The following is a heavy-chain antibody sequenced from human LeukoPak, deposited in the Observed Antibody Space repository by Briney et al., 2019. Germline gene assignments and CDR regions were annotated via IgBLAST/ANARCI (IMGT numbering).Heavy chain of an antibody. J-gene: IGHJ4*02. V-gene: IGHV4-59*01. CDR3: ARGAERLTATPFDY. D-gene: IGHD2-21*02. CDR2: IYYSGRT. Sequence: SETLSLTCTVSGGSISNYYWSWIRQPPGKGLEWIGYIYYSGRTNYNPSPKGRVAISMDTSRNHFSLTLSSVTAADTALYYCARGAERLTATPFDYWGQGTLITVSS. CDR1: GGSISNYY.